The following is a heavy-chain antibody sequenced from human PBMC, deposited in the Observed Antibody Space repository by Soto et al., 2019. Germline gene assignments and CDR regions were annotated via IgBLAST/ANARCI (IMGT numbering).Heavy chain of an antibody. CDR1: GGSISSYY. D-gene: IGHD2-15*01. J-gene: IGHJ4*02. V-gene: IGHV4-59*01. CDR3: ARGPPRYCSGGSCYGVDY. Sequence: QVQLQESGPGLVKPSETLSLTCTVSGGSISSYYWSWIRQPPGKGLEWIGYIYYSGSTNYNPSLKVRVTISVDTSKNQFSLKLSSVAAADTAVYYWARGPPRYCSGGSCYGVDYWGQGTLVTVSS. CDR2: IYYSGST.